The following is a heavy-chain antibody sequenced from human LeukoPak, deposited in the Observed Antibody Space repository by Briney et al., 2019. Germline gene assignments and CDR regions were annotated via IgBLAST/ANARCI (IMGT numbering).Heavy chain of an antibody. V-gene: IGHV3-48*01. CDR2: ISSSSSTI. J-gene: IGHJ4*02. CDR1: GFTFSSYS. Sequence: PGRSLRLSCAASGFTFSSYSMNWVRQAPGKGLEWVSYISSSSSTIYYADSVKGRFTISRDNAKNSLYLQMNSLRAEDTAVYYCAKDMRVGATLGHDYWGQGTLVTVSS. D-gene: IGHD1-26*01. CDR3: AKDMRVGATLGHDY.